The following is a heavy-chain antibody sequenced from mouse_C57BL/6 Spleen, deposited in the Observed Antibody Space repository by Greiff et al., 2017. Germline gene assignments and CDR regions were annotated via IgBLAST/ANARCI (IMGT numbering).Heavy chain of an antibody. CDR3: ARGSSPYWYFDV. J-gene: IGHJ1*03. CDR1: GFSLTSYG. Sequence: QVQLQESGPGLVQPSQSLSITCTVSGFSLTSYGVHWVRQSPGKGLEWLGVIWRGGSTDYNAAFMSRLSITKDNSTSQVFFKMNSLQADDTAIYYCARGSSPYWYFDVWGTGTTVTVSS. CDR2: IWRGGST. D-gene: IGHD1-1*01. V-gene: IGHV2-5*01.